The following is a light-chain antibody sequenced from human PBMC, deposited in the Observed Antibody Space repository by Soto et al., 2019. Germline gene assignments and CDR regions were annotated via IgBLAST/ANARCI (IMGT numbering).Light chain of an antibody. CDR3: NSYTTSDTWV. CDR1: SSDVGGYDY. Sequence: QSALTQPASVSESPGQSITISCTGTSSDVGGYDYVSWYQQHPGKAPKLMIYEVNNRPSGVSNRFSGSKSGNTASLTISGLQAEDEADYYCNSYTTSDTWVFGGGTQLTVL. CDR2: EVN. J-gene: IGLJ3*02. V-gene: IGLV2-14*01.